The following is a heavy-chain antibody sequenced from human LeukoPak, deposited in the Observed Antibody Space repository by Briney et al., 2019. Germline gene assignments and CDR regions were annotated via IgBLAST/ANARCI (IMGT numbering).Heavy chain of an antibody. J-gene: IGHJ5*02. CDR2: ISAYNGNT. CDR1: GYTFTSYG. D-gene: IGHD6-13*01. Sequence: ASVKLSCKASGYTFTSYGISWVRQAPGQGLQWMGWISAYNGNTNYAQKLQGRVTMTTDTSTSTAYMELRSLRSDDTAVYYCSRDSPASGIATTFDPWVQGTLVTVSS. CDR3: SRDSPASGIATTFDP. V-gene: IGHV1-18*01.